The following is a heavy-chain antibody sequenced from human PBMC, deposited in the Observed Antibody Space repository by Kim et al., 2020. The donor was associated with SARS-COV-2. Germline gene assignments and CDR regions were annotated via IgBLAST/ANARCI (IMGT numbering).Heavy chain of an antibody. CDR2: YRGGDP. Sequence: YRGGDPHYAAAVKSRFTISRDNSNNTLYLQVNNLGADDTAVYYCAGDVGPWGQGTLVTVSS. V-gene: IGHV3-53*01. D-gene: IGHD1-26*01. CDR3: AGDVGP. J-gene: IGHJ5*02.